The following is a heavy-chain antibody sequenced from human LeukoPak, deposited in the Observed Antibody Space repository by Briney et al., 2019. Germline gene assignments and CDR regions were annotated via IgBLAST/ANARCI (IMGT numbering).Heavy chain of an antibody. J-gene: IGHJ6*03. CDR2: INHSGST. CDR1: GGSFSGYY. CDR3: ARGGRFLEWLEGQDYYYYMDV. D-gene: IGHD3-3*01. V-gene: IGHV4-34*01. Sequence: PSETLSLTCAVYGGSFSGYYWSWIRQPPGKGLEWIGEINHSGSTNYNPSLKSRVTISVDTSKNKFSLKLRSVTAADTAVYYCARGGRFLEWLEGQDYYYYMDVRGKGTTVTVSS.